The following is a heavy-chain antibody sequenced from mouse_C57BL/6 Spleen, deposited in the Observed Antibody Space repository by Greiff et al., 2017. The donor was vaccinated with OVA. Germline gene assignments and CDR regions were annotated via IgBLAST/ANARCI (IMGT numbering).Heavy chain of an antibody. CDR3: ARDRGGSSYFDY. J-gene: IGHJ2*01. D-gene: IGHD1-1*01. V-gene: IGHV3-6*01. Sequence: EVQRVESGPGLVKPSQSLSLTCSVTGYSITSGYYWNWIRQFPGNKLEWMGYISYDGGNNYNPSLKNRISITRDTSKNPFFLKLNSVTTEDTATYYCARDRGGSSYFDYWGQGTTLTVSS. CDR2: ISYDGGN. CDR1: GYSITSGYY.